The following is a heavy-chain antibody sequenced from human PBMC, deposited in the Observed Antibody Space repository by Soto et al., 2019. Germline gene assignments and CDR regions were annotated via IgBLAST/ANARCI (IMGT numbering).Heavy chain of an antibody. D-gene: IGHD1-26*01. V-gene: IGHV3-30*18. CDR3: AKDVVVXATTGLGDYYYYYGMDV. J-gene: IGHJ6*02. Sequence: GGSLRLSCAASGFTFSSYGMHWVRQAPGKGLEWVAVISYDGSNKYYADSVKGRFTISRDNSKNTLYLQMNSLRAEDTAVYYCAKDVVVXATTGLGDYYYYYGMDVWGQGTTVTVSS. CDR2: ISYDGSNK. CDR1: GFTFSSYG.